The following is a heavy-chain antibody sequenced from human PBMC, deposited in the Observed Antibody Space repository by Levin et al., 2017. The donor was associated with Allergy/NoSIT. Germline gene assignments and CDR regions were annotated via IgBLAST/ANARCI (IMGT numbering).Heavy chain of an antibody. CDR2: ISESGDST. CDR1: VFTFSSYA. J-gene: IGHJ3*01. Sequence: GGSLRLSCTASVFTFSSYAMSWVRQAPGKGPEWVSSISESGDSTYYGDSVKGRFTVSRDNSKNTLYLELNSLRAEDTAVYYCAKKQGGTSGFSFDVWGQGTTVTVSS. D-gene: IGHD1/OR15-1a*01. CDR3: AKKQGGTSGFSFDV. V-gene: IGHV3-23*01.